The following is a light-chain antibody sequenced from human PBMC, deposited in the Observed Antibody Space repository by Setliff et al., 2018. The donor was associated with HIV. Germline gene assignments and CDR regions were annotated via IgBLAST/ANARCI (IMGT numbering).Light chain of an antibody. CDR3: QSYDSSLRGSV. CDR1: NVGSYN. CDR2: YGR. V-gene: IGLV3-21*01. Sequence: SYELTQAPSVSVAPGETASISCGGSNVGSYNVHWYQQKPGLAPVLVIYYGRDRPSGIPDRFSGSKSGTSASLAITGLQAEDEADYYCQSYDSSLRGSVFGTGTKVTVL. J-gene: IGLJ1*01.